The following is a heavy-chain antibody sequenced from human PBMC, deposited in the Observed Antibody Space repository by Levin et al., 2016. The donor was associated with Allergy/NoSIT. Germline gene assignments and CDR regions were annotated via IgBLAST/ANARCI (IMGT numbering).Heavy chain of an antibody. CDR3: ASLEPGWSHYYYYYGMDV. V-gene: IGHV1-69*01. D-gene: IGHD6-19*01. CDR2: IIPIFGTA. J-gene: IGHJ6*02. Sequence: WVRQAPGQGLEWMGGIIPIFGTANYAQKFQGRVTITADESTSTAYMELSSLRSEDTAVYYCASLEPGWSHYYYYYGMDVWGQGTTVTVSS.